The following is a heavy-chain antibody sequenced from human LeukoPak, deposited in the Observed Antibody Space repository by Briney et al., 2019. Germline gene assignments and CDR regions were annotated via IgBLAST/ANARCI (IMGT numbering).Heavy chain of an antibody. CDR2: IRHDGRNK. D-gene: IGHD3-22*01. V-gene: IGHV3-30*02. CDR1: GFTFSSYG. CDR3: AKDRGAYYDSSGYIDY. Sequence: GGSLRLSCAASGFTFSSYGMHWVRQAPGKGLEWVAFIRHDGRNKYYTDSVKGRFTISRDNSKNTLFLQMNSLRAEDTAVYYCAKDRGAYYDSSGYIDYWGQGTLVTVSS. J-gene: IGHJ4*02.